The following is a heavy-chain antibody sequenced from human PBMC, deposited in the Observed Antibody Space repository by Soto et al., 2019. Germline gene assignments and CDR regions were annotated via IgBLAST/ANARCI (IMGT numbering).Heavy chain of an antibody. CDR3: LRAISWSGID. CDR2: INSDGSTT. J-gene: IGHJ4*02. D-gene: IGHD3-3*01. V-gene: IGHV3-74*01. Sequence: GGSLRLSCAAAGFTFSSSWMYWVRQAPGKGLVWVSRINSDGSTTTYADSVKGRFTISRDNAKNTLYLEMNSLRGEDTAVYYCLRAISWSGIDWGQGTLVTVSS. CDR1: GFTFSSSW.